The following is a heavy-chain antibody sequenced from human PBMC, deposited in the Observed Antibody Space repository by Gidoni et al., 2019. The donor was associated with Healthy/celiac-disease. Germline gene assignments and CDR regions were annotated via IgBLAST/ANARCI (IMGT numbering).Heavy chain of an antibody. CDR3: AREGAYYAFDI. Sequence: EVQLVESGGGLVKPGGSLRLSCAASGSTFSSYSMNWVRQAPGKGMGWVSSISSSSSYIYYADSVKGRFTISRDNAKNSLYLQMNSLRAEDTAVYYCAREGAYYAFDIWGQGTMVTVSS. V-gene: IGHV3-21*01. D-gene: IGHD1-26*01. CDR2: ISSSSSYI. J-gene: IGHJ3*02. CDR1: GSTFSSYS.